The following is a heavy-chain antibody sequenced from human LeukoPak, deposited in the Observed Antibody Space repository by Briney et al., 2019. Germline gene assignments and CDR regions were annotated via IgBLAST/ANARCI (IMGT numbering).Heavy chain of an antibody. D-gene: IGHD3-16*01. J-gene: IGHJ4*02. CDR1: GASINRDTHY. Sequence: SETLSLTCSVSGASINRDTHYWAWIRQPPGKGLEWIGNVYFAGATFYNSSLKSRVTISADTSTNQFSLNLVSVTAADTAVYFCARQLRGEWGTGYFDHWGQGALVTVSS. V-gene: IGHV4-39*01. CDR3: ARQLRGEWGTGYFDH. CDR2: VYFAGAT.